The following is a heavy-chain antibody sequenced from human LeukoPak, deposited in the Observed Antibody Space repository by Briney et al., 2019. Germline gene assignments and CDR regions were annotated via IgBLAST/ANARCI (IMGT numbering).Heavy chain of an antibody. Sequence: GGSLRLSCAASGFTFSSYGMHWVRQAPGKGLDWVAFIHHDGSNKYYADSVRGRFTISRDNSKNALYLQMNSLRAEDTAVYYCARPVVAATTPDTFDIWGQGTMVTVSS. CDR2: IHHDGSNK. CDR3: ARPVVAATTPDTFDI. D-gene: IGHD2-15*01. V-gene: IGHV3-30*02. J-gene: IGHJ3*02. CDR1: GFTFSSYG.